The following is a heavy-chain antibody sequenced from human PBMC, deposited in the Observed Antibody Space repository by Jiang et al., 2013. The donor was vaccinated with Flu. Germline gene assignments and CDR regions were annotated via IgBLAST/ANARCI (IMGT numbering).Heavy chain of an antibody. CDR3: ARGYGYSYGYDY. V-gene: IGHV1-46*01. J-gene: IGHJ4*02. CDR2: INPSDGRT. Sequence: GAEVKKPGASVRISCKTSGFVFTSYYIHWVRQSPGEGLEWMGIINPSDGRTTYPRKFQDRVTVTRDTSTSTVYMEVSSLTSEDTAVYYCARGYGYSYGYDYWGQGTLVTVSS. D-gene: IGHD5-18*01. CDR1: GFVFTSYY.